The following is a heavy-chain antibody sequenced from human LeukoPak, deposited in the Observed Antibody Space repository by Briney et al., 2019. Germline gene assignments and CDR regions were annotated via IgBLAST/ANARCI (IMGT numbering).Heavy chain of an antibody. CDR1: GGSISSISSNNYH. CDR2: IYYSGST. Sequence: PSETLSLTCIVSGGSISSISSNNYHWGWIRQPPGKGLEWIGSIYYSGSTYYNPSLKSRVTISVDTSKNQFSLKLSSVTAADTALYYCAREKGVVTAHGIDVWGQGTTVTVSS. V-gene: IGHV4-39*02. CDR3: AREKGVVTAHGIDV. D-gene: IGHD4-23*01. J-gene: IGHJ6*02.